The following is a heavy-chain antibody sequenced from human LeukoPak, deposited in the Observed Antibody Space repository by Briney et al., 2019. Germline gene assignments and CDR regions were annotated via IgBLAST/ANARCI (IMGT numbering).Heavy chain of an antibody. J-gene: IGHJ3*02. CDR3: ARIRDGALDAFDI. Sequence: SDPALVKPTQTLTLTCTFSGFSLSTSGMRVSWIRQPPGKALEWLARIDWDDDKFYGTSLKTRLTISKDTSKNQVVLTMTNMDPVDTATYYCARIRDGALDAFDIWGQGTMVTVSS. CDR1: GFSLSTSGMR. CDR2: IDWDDDK. D-gene: IGHD4-17*01. V-gene: IGHV2-70*04.